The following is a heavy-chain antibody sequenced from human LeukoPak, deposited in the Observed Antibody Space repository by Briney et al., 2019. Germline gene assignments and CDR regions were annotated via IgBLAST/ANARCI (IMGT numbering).Heavy chain of an antibody. D-gene: IGHD2-8*02. CDR3: ATYRQVLLPFES. V-gene: IGHV3-23*01. CDR2: IFPSGGEI. J-gene: IGHJ4*02. CDR1: GFTFSTFA. Sequence: GGSLRLSCAASGFTFSTFAMIWVRQPPGKGLEWVSSIFPSGGEIHYADSVRGRFSISRDNSKSTLSLQMNSLRAEDTAIYYCATYRQVLLPFESWGQGTLVTVSS.